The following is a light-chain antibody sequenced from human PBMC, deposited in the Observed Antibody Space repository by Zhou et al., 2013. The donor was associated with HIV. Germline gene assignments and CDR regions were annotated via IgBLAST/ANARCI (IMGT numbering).Light chain of an antibody. CDR3: QQYDTFPWT. J-gene: IGKJ1*01. CDR1: QGIANY. Sequence: DIQMTQSPSSLSASVGDRVTINCRASQGIANYLAWYQQRPGKAPKLLIYGASTLQSGVPSRFSGSGSATEFTLTISGLQPDDFATYYCQQYDTFPWTFGQGTNVEVK. V-gene: IGKV1-27*01. CDR2: GAS.